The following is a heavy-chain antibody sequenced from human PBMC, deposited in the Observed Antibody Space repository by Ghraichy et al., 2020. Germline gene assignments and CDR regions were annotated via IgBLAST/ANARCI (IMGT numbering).Heavy chain of an antibody. D-gene: IGHD5-24*01. CDR2: IYHSGST. CDR1: GYSISSGYY. V-gene: IGHV4-38-2*01. CDR3: ALNWEHPGGYNWRTKGFDY. J-gene: IGHJ4*02. Sequence: SQTLSLTCAVSGYSISSGYYWGWIRQPPGKGLEWIGSIYHSGSTYYNPSLKSRVTISVDTSKNQFSLKLSSVTAADTAVYYCALNWEHPGGYNWRTKGFDYWGQGTLVTVSS.